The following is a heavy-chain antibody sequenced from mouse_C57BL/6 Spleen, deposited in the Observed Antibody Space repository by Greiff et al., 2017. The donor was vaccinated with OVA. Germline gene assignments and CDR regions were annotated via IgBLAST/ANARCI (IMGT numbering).Heavy chain of an antibody. V-gene: IGHV1-50*01. Sequence: QVQLKQPGAELVKPGASVKLSCKASGYTFTSYWMQWVKQRPGPGLEWIGEIDPSDSYTNYNQKFKGKATLTVDTSSSTADMQLSSLTSEDSAVDYCARGDYGSSYRYFDVWGTGTTVTVSS. CDR1: GYTFTSYW. CDR3: ARGDYGSSYRYFDV. J-gene: IGHJ1*03. CDR2: IDPSDSYT. D-gene: IGHD1-1*01.